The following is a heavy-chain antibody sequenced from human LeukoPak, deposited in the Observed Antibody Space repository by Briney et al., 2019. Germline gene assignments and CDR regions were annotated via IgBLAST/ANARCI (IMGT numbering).Heavy chain of an antibody. CDR3: AKRISGWYFTDY. Sequence: GGSLRLSCAASGFTFSSYAMSWVRLAPGKGLEWVSAITGSGGNTHYTDSVKGRFTISRDNSKNTLYLQMNSLRAEDTAVYYCAKRISGWYFTDYWGQGTLVTVPS. CDR2: ITGSGGNT. D-gene: IGHD6-19*01. V-gene: IGHV3-23*01. CDR1: GFTFSSYA. J-gene: IGHJ4*02.